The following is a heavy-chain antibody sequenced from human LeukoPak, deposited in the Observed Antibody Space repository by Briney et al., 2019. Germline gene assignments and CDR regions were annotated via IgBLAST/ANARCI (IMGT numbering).Heavy chain of an antibody. CDR3: ARAYDSSGYYQYYFDN. V-gene: IGHV3-23*01. CDR2: ISGSGGST. J-gene: IGHJ4*02. D-gene: IGHD3-22*01. Sequence: GGSLRLSCAASGFTFSSYAMSWVRQAPGKGLEWVSAISGSGGSTYYADSVKGRFTISRDNSKNTLYLQMNSLRAEDTAVYYCARAYDSSGYYQYYFDNWGQGTLVTVSS. CDR1: GFTFSSYA.